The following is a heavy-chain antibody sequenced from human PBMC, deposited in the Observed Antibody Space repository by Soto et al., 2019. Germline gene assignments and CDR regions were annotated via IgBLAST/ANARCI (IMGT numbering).Heavy chain of an antibody. CDR3: AREVRGYSYGMDV. J-gene: IGHJ6*02. Sequence: GESLKISCKGSGYSFTSYWIGWVRQMPGKGLEWMGIIYPGDSDTRYSPSFQGQVTISADKSISTAYLQWSSLKASDTAVYYCAREVRGYSYGMDVWGQGTTVTVSS. D-gene: IGHD5-18*01. CDR1: GYSFTSYW. CDR2: IYPGDSDT. V-gene: IGHV5-51*01.